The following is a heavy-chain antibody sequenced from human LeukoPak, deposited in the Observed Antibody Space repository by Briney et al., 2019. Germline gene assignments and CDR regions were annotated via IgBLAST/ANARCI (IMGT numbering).Heavy chain of an antibody. CDR1: GGTFSSYA. Sequence: SVKVSCKASGGTFSSYAISWVRQAPGQGLEWMGGINPNFGTANYAQKFQGRVTITTDESTSTAYMELSSLRSEDTAVYYCASGSYYYYYMDVWGKGTTVTVSS. J-gene: IGHJ6*03. V-gene: IGHV1-69*05. CDR3: ASGSYYYYYMDV. CDR2: INPNFGTA. D-gene: IGHD1-26*01.